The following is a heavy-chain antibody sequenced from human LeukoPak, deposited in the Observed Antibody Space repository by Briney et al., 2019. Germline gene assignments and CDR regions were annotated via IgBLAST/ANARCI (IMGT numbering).Heavy chain of an antibody. V-gene: IGHV4-34*01. CDR2: INQSGSS. J-gene: IGHJ5*02. D-gene: IGHD3-22*01. Sequence: SSETLSLTCAVFGGSFRGYYWSWIRQPPGKGLEWIGEINQSGSSNYNPSLKNRVSISLDTSKNQFSLKLTSVTAADTAVYYCARDPSLYYDPTGYFFEGNWFDPWGQGTLVTVSS. CDR3: ARDPSLYYDPTGYFFEGNWFDP. CDR1: GGSFRGYY.